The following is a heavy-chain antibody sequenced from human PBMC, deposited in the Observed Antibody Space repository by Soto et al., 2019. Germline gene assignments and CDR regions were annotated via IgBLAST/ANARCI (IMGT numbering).Heavy chain of an antibody. CDR2: IYYSGST. CDR1: GGSVSSGSYY. J-gene: IGHJ4*02. D-gene: IGHD2-15*01. V-gene: IGHV4-61*01. CDR3: ARSYLSHSRAATDFDY. Sequence: LSLTCTVSGGSVSSGSYYWSWIRQPPGKGLEWIGYIYYSGSTNYNPSLKSRVTISVDTSKNQFSLKLSSVTAADTAVYYCARSYLSHSRAATDFDYWGQGTLVTVSS.